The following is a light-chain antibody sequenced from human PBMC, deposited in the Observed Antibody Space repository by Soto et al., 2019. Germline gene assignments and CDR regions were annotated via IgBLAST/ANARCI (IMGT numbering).Light chain of an antibody. CDR1: QSVSSNY. Sequence: EVMLTQSPGTLSLSPGERATLSCRASQSVSSNYLAWYQQKSGQAPRLLIYGASNSATGIPDRFSGSGSGTDFTLTIRRLESEDFAGYYCQQYDTSPRTFGQGTKVEFK. CDR3: QQYDTSPRT. V-gene: IGKV3-20*01. CDR2: GAS. J-gene: IGKJ1*01.